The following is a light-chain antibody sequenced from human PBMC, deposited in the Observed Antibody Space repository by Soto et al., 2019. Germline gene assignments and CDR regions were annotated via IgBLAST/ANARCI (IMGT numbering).Light chain of an antibody. Sequence: DIQMTQSPPSLSASVGDRVTIACQESQDINKFLSWFQQKPGKAPKLLIFDASQLEAGVPSRFSGGGSGTEFTFTISSLQPEDIATYFCQQYDDLPYTFGQGTKLAIK. CDR2: DAS. CDR3: QQYDDLPYT. V-gene: IGKV1-33*01. CDR1: QDINKF. J-gene: IGKJ2*01.